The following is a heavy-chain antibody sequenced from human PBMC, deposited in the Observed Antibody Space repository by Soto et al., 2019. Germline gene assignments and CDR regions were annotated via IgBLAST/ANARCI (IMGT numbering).Heavy chain of an antibody. CDR1: GGSFSGYY. D-gene: IGHD5-12*01. V-gene: IGHV4-34*01. CDR3: ARKTSVATIMGYYYYMDV. J-gene: IGHJ6*03. CDR2: INHSGST. Sequence: SETLSLTCAVYGGSFSGYYWSWIRQPPGKGLEWIGEINHSGSTNYNPSLKSRVTISVDTSKNQFSLKLSSVTAADTAVYYCARKTSVATIMGYYYYMDVWGKGTAVTVSS.